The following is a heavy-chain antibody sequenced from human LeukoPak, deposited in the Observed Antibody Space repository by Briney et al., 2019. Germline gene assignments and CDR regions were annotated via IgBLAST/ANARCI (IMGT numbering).Heavy chain of an antibody. CDR2: ISGSGGST. Sequence: GGSLRLSCAASGFTFSSYAMSWVRQAPGKGLEWVSTISGSGGSTYYADSVKGRFTISRDNSKNTLYLQMNSLRAEDTAVYYCAKGPRSSWSLNWFDPWAREPWSPSPQ. J-gene: IGHJ5*02. CDR3: AKGPRSSWSLNWFDP. V-gene: IGHV3-23*01. D-gene: IGHD6-13*01. CDR1: GFTFSSYA.